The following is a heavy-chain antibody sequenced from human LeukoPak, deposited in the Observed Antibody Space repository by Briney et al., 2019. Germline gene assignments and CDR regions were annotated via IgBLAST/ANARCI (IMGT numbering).Heavy chain of an antibody. CDR1: GYTFTSYG. CDR2: ISAYNGNT. V-gene: IGHV1-18*01. J-gene: IGHJ5*02. D-gene: IGHD6-19*01. Sequence: GASVKVSCKASGYTFTSYGISWVRQAPGQGLEWMGWISAYNGNTNYAQKLQGRVTMTTDTSTSTAYMELRSLRSDDTAVYYCARPLRRAVAGTENWFDPWGQGTLVTVSS. CDR3: ARPLRRAVAGTENWFDP.